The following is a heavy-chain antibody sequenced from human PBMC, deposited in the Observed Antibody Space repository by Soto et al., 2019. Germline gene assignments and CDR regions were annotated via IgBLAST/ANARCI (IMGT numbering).Heavy chain of an antibody. CDR2: IYYSGST. CDR3: ARGIEGWYQGRYYYGMDV. Sequence: QVQLQESGPGLVKPSETLSLTCTVSGGSVSSGSYYWSWIRQPPGKGLEWIGYIYYSGSTNYNPSPQRRLTISVDTSKNQFSLKLSSVTAADTAVYYCARGIEGWYQGRYYYGMDVWGQGTTVTVSS. V-gene: IGHV4-61*01. CDR1: GGSVSSGSYY. J-gene: IGHJ6*02. D-gene: IGHD6-19*01.